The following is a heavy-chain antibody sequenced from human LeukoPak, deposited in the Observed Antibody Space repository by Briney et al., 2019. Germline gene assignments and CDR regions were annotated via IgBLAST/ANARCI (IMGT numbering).Heavy chain of an antibody. D-gene: IGHD2-2*03. CDR2: MNPNSGNT. CDR1: GYTFTSYD. CDR3: ARRLGLRNWFDP. Sequence: GAPVKVSWKASGYTFTSYDINWVRQATGQGLEWMGWMNPNSGNTGYAQKFQGRVTITRNTSISTAYMELSSLRSEDTAVYYCARRLGLRNWFDPWGQGTLVTVSS. J-gene: IGHJ5*02. V-gene: IGHV1-8*03.